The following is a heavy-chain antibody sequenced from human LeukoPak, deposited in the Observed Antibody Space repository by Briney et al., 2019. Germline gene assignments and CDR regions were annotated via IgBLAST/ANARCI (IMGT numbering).Heavy chain of an antibody. D-gene: IGHD3-3*01. CDR3: ARGFNDFWSGSQLEY. J-gene: IGHJ4*02. CDR1: GFIFGGYA. CDR2: ISYDGGKT. V-gene: IGHV3-30-3*01. Sequence: GGSLRLSSAASGFIFGGYAMHWVRQAPGKGLQWLAVISYDGGKTYYADSVEGRFTISRDNSKSTVYLEINSLRSEDTAIYYCARGFNDFWSGSQLEYWGQGTLVTVSS.